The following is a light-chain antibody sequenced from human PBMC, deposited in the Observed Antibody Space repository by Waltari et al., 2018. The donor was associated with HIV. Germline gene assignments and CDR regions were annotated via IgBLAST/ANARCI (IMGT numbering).Light chain of an antibody. CDR2: DVN. V-gene: IGLV2-11*01. J-gene: IGLJ3*02. CDR3: CSYADDYTWV. CDR1: SSDVGDYNY. Sequence: QSALTQPRSVSGSPGQSVTISCTGTSSDVGDYNYVSWYQQHPAKAPKLMIFDVNKRPSGCPDRFSGSKSGNTASLTISGLQAEDEADYYCCSYADDYTWVFGGGTKLTVL.